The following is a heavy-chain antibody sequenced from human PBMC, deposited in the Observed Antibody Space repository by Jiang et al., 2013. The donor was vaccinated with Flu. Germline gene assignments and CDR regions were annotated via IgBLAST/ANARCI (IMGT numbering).Heavy chain of an antibody. V-gene: IGHV1-46*01. D-gene: IGHD1-26*01. CDR1: GYTFTSYY. Sequence: CKASGYTFTSYYMHWVRQAPGQGLEWMGIINPSGGSTSYAQKFQGRVTMTRDTSTSTVYMELSSLRSEDTAVYYCARGLGEILYYYYYGMDVWGQGTTVTVSS. CDR2: INPSGGST. J-gene: IGHJ6*02. CDR3: ARGLGEILYYYYYGMDV.